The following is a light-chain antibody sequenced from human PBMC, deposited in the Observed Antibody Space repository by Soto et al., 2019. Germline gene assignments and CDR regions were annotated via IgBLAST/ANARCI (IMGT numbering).Light chain of an antibody. CDR3: QQYGNSPYT. V-gene: IGKV3-20*01. CDR2: DIS. CDR1: QSVRSNC. J-gene: IGKJ2*01. Sequence: IVLTQSPGTLSLSPGERATLSCRASQSVRSNCLAWYQQKPGQTPRLLIYDISTRATGIPDRFSGSGSGTDFSLAIGRLEPYDFAVYYCQQYGNSPYTFGQGNKLEIK.